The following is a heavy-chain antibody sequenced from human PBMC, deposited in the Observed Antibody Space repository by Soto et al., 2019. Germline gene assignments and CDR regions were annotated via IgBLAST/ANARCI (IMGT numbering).Heavy chain of an antibody. Sequence: PGESLKISCKGSGYSFTSYWIGWVRQMPGKGLEWMGIIYPGDSDTRYSPSFQGQVTISADKSISTAYLQWSSLKASDTAMYYCARGYDSSSWGYYYYGMDVWGQGTTVTVSS. CDR2: IYPGDSDT. V-gene: IGHV5-51*01. CDR1: GYSFTSYW. D-gene: IGHD6-13*01. J-gene: IGHJ6*02. CDR3: ARGYDSSSWGYYYYGMDV.